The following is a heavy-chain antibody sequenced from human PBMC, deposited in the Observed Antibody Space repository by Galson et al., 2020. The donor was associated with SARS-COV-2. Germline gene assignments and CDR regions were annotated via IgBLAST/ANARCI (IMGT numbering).Heavy chain of an antibody. J-gene: IGHJ4*02. CDR3: ARDIPGLAVAHY. D-gene: IGHD6-19*01. CDR1: GGTFSSYA. CDR2: IIPIFGTA. V-gene: IGHV1-69*13. Sequence: SVKVSCKASGGTFSSYAISWVRKAPGQGLEWMGGIIPIFGTANYAQKFQGRVTITADESTSTAYMELSSLRSEDTAVYYCARDIPGLAVAHYWGQGTLVTVSS.